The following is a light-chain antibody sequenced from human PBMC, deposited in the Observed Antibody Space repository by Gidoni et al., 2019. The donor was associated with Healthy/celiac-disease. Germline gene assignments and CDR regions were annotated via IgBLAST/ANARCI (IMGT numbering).Light chain of an antibody. Sequence: QSVLTPPPSVSVAPGQRVTISCTWSSSNIGAGYDVHWYQQLPGTAPKLLIYGNSNRPSGVPDRFSGSKSGTSASLAITGLQAEDEADYYCQSYDSSLFWVFGGGTKLTVL. V-gene: IGLV1-40*01. CDR3: QSYDSSLFWV. CDR2: GNS. J-gene: IGLJ3*02. CDR1: SSNIGAGYD.